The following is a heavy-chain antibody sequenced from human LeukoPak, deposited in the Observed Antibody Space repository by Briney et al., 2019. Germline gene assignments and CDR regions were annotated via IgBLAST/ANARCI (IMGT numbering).Heavy chain of an antibody. CDR3: VKDLTEYSGSYSLPDY. D-gene: IGHD1-26*01. Sequence: PSETLSLTCAVYGGSFSGYYWSWIRQPPGKGLEWIGEINHSGSTNYNPSLESRVTMSVDTSKNQFSLKLSSVTAADTAVYYCVKDLTEYSGSYSLPDYWGQGTLVTVSS. V-gene: IGHV4-34*01. J-gene: IGHJ4*02. CDR1: GGSFSGYY. CDR2: INHSGST.